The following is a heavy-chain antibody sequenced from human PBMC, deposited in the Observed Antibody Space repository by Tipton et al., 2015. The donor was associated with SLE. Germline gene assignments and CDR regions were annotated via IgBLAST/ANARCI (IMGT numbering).Heavy chain of an antibody. CDR3: ARGRGFFDY. V-gene: IGHV4-4*09. J-gene: IGHJ4*02. Sequence: TLSLTCIVSGGSITGYYWSWIRQPPGKRLEWIGYIDQFGSANYNPSLQSRVTISVGRSKTQFSLKLRSVSAADSAVYYCARGRGFFDYWGQGTLVTVSS. CDR2: IDQFGSA. D-gene: IGHD3-10*01. CDR1: GGSITGYY.